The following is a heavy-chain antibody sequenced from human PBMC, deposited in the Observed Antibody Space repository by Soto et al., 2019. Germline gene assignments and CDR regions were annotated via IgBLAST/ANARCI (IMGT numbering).Heavy chain of an antibody. Sequence: EVQLVESGGGLVQPGGSLRLSCAASGFTFSSYSMNWVRQAPGKGLEWVSYISSSSSTIYYADSVKGRFTISRDNAKNSLYLQMNSLRAEDTAVYYCARDRQQLPLVGWFDPWGQGTLVTVSA. CDR2: ISSSSSTI. V-gene: IGHV3-48*01. D-gene: IGHD6-13*01. CDR3: ARDRQQLPLVGWFDP. CDR1: GFTFSSYS. J-gene: IGHJ5*02.